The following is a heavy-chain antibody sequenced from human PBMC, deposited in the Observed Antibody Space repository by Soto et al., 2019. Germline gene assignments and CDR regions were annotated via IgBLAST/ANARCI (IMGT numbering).Heavy chain of an antibody. J-gene: IGHJ2*01. D-gene: IGHD2-8*01. V-gene: IGHV3-21*01. CDR3: ARGSFIVQAEDGIRCCPPVSAFLLNRSTDL. CDR2: ISSISSDI. Sequence: GKGLEWVSSISSISSDIYYADSVKGRFTISRDNAKNSRYLQMNSLRAEDTAVYYGARGSFIVQAEDGIRCCPPVSAFLLNRSTDL.